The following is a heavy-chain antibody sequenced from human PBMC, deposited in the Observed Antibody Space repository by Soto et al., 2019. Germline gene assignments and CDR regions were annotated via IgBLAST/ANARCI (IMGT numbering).Heavy chain of an antibody. J-gene: IGHJ6*02. CDR1: GFTFSDYY. Sequence: GSLRLSCAASGFTFSDYYMSWIRQAPGKGLEWVSYISSSGSTIYYADSVKGRFTISRDNAKNSLYLQMNSLRAEDTAVYYCARETRIAAAGDFYGMDVWGQGTTVTVSS. CDR2: ISSSGSTI. V-gene: IGHV3-11*01. CDR3: ARETRIAAAGDFYGMDV. D-gene: IGHD6-13*01.